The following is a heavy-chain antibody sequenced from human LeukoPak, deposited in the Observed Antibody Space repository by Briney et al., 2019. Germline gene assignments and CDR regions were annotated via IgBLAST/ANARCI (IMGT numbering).Heavy chain of an antibody. CDR1: GFTFSNAW. Sequence: GGSLRLSCAASGFTFSNAWMSWVRQAPGKGLEWVGRIKSKTDGGTTDYAAPVKGRFTISRDDSKNTLYLQMNSLKTEDTAVYYCTTEYYYGSGSYYNGDWGQGTLVTVSS. CDR3: TTEYYYGSGSYYNGD. V-gene: IGHV3-15*01. D-gene: IGHD3-10*01. J-gene: IGHJ4*02. CDR2: IKSKTDGGTT.